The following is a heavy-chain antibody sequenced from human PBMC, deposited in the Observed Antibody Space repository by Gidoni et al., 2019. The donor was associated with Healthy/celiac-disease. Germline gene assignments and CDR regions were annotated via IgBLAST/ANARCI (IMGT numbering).Heavy chain of an antibody. D-gene: IGHD3-22*01. CDR1: GGSISSGGYS. J-gene: IGHJ4*02. V-gene: IGHV4-30-2*01. Sequence: QLQLQESGSGLVKPSQTLSLTCAVSGGSISSGGYSWSWIRQPPGKGLEWIGYIYHSGSTYYNPSLKSRVTISVDRSKNQFSLKLSSVTAADTAVYYCARLTHYDSSGPFDYWGQGTLVTVSS. CDR2: IYHSGST. CDR3: ARLTHYDSSGPFDY.